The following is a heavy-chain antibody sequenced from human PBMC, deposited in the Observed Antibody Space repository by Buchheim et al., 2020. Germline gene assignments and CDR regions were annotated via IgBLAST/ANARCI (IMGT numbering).Heavy chain of an antibody. Sequence: QVQLVQSGAEVKKPGSSVKVSCKASGGTFSSYAISWVRQAPGQGLEWMGWINPNSGGTNYAQKFQGWVTMTRDTSISTAYMELSRLRSDDTAVYYCARGRYSGYYYYYYMDVWGKGTT. CDR3: ARGRYSGYYYYYYMDV. CDR2: INPNSGGT. D-gene: IGHD5-12*01. CDR1: GGTFSSYA. J-gene: IGHJ6*03. V-gene: IGHV1-2*04.